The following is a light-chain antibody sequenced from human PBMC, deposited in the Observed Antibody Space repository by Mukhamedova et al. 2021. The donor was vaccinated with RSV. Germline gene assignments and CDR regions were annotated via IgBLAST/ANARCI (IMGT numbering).Light chain of an antibody. J-gene: IGKJ2*01. CDR3: QIYYHAPPDYT. V-gene: IGKV3-15*01. CDR2: EAS. Sequence: LLIYEASIRGTGVPARFSGGGSGIEFTLTISSVQSEDFATYYCQIYYHAPPDYTFGQGSKLEI.